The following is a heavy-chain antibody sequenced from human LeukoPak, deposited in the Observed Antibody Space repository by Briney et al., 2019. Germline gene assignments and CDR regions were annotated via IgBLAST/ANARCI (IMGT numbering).Heavy chain of an antibody. CDR3: ARAGIGNALDY. Sequence: PGMSLRLSCAASGFTFSIYGINWVRQAPGKGLKGVAIIWYDGSNKYFAESVMGRFSISKDNSKNTVYLQMNSLRIEDTAVYYCARAGIGNALDYWGQGTQVTVSS. D-gene: IGHD2-2*01. CDR2: IWYDGSNK. CDR1: GFTFSIYG. J-gene: IGHJ4*02. V-gene: IGHV3-33*01.